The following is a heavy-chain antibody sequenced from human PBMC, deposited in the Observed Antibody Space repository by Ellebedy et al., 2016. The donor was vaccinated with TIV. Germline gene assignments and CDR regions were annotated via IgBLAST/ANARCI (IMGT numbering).Heavy chain of an antibody. Sequence: ASVKVSCXASGGTFSSYAISWVRQAPGQGLEWMGWINPNSGGTNYAQKFQGWVTMTRDTSISTAYMELSRLRSDDTAVYYCARDGIYYGSGSYWSNYYYYGMDVWGQGTTVTVSS. CDR2: INPNSGGT. CDR1: GGTFSSYA. CDR3: ARDGIYYGSGSYWSNYYYYGMDV. J-gene: IGHJ6*02. V-gene: IGHV1-2*04. D-gene: IGHD3-10*01.